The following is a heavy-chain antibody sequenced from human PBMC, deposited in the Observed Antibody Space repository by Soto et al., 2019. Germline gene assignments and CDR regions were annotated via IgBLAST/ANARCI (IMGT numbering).Heavy chain of an antibody. D-gene: IGHD2-2*01. CDR2: TRNKANSYTT. Sequence: EVQLVESGGGLVQPGGSLRLSCAASGFTFSDHYMDWVRQAPGKGLEWVGRTRNKANSYTTEYAASVKGRFTISRDDSKNSLYLKMNSLKTEDTAVYYCARCSYATGWYFDLWGRGTLVTVSS. CDR3: ARCSYATGWYFDL. CDR1: GFTFSDHY. J-gene: IGHJ2*01. V-gene: IGHV3-72*01.